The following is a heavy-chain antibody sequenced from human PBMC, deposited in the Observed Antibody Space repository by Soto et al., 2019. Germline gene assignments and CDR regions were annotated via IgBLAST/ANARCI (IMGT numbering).Heavy chain of an antibody. CDR1: GFTFSSYG. V-gene: IGHV3-33*01. Sequence: PGGSLRLSCAASGFTFSSYGMHWVRQAPGKGLEWVAVIWYDGSNKYYADSVKGRFTISRDNSKNTLYLQMNSLRAEDTAVYYCARDGGYCSSTSCYMDGPGYYGMEDWGQGTTVTVSS. CDR2: IWYDGSNK. D-gene: IGHD2-2*02. CDR3: ARDGGYCSSTSCYMDGPGYYGMED. J-gene: IGHJ6*02.